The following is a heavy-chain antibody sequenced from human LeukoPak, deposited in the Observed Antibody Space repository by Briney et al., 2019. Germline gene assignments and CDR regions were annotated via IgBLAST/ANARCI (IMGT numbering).Heavy chain of an antibody. CDR2: IWYGGSNK. J-gene: IGHJ4*02. CDR1: GFTFSSYG. V-gene: IGHV3-30*02. Sequence: GGSLRLSCAASGFTFSSYGMHWVRQAPGKGLEWVAVIWYGGSNKYYADSVKGRFTISRDNSKNTLYLQMNSLRAEDTAVYYCAKDGMGPFDYWGQGTLVTVSS. CDR3: AKDGMGPFDY.